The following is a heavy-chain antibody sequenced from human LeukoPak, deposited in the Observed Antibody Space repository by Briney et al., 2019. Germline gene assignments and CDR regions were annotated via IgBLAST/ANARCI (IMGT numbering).Heavy chain of an antibody. CDR3: ARVMGITMVRLNNWFDP. Sequence: SETLSLTCTVSGYSISSGYYWGWIRQPPGQGLEGIGSIYHSGSTYYNPSLKSRVTISVDTSKNQFSLKLSSVTAADTAVYYCARVMGITMVRLNNWFDPWGQGTLVTVSS. J-gene: IGHJ5*02. CDR1: GYSISSGYY. CDR2: IYHSGST. D-gene: IGHD3-10*01. V-gene: IGHV4-38-2*02.